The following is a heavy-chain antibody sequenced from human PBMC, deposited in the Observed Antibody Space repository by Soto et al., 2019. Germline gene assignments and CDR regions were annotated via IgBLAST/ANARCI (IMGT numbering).Heavy chain of an antibody. CDR2: IYYSGST. CDR1: GGSISSGGYY. V-gene: IGHV4-31*03. CDR3: ARERGYCSGGICYSGCTFASPDS. Sequence: TLSLTCTVSGGSISSGGYYWSWIRQHPGKGLEWIGYIYYSGSTYYNPSLKSRVTISVDTSKNQFSLKLSSVTAADTAVYYCARERGYCSGGICYSGCTFASPDSCGQRTLVPVSA. D-gene: IGHD2-15*01. J-gene: IGHJ5*01.